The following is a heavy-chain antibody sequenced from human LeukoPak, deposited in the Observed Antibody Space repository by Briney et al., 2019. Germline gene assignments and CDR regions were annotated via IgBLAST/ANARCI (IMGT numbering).Heavy chain of an antibody. V-gene: IGHV1-18*01. CDR2: ISAYNGNT. J-gene: IGHJ3*02. CDR3: ARDWDSSGSHAFDI. D-gene: IGHD3-22*01. Sequence: ASVKVSCKASGYTFTSYGIIWVRQAPGQGLEWMGWISAYNGNTNYAQKLQGRVTMTTDTSTSTAYMELRSLRSDDTAVYYCARDWDSSGSHAFDIWGQGTMVTVSS. CDR1: GYTFTSYG.